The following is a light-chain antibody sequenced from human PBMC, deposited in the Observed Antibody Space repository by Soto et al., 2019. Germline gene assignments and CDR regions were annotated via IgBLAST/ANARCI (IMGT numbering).Light chain of an antibody. CDR1: RSLLHTDGDDY. J-gene: IGKJ4*01. CDR2: EAS. CDR3: MQSLQFPLT. V-gene: IGKV2D-29*01. Sequence: DIVMTQTPPSLSVTPGQPACISCKSSRSLLHTDGDDYLFWFLQKPGQPPQPLVYEASKRFSGVPDRFGGSGSGTEFTLTISRVEADDVGTYYCMQSLQFPLTFGGGTSV.